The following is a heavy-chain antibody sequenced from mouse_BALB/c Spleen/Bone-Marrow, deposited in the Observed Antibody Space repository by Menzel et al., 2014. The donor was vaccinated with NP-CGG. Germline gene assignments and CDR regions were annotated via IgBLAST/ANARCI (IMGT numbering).Heavy chain of an antibody. J-gene: IGHJ4*01. CDR1: GYTFTDYD. CDR3: TRGGSLYYYAMYY. CDR2: IHPGSGGT. Sequence: VKLAEPGAELVRPGASVTLSCKALGYTFTDYDMHWVKQTPVHGLEWIGAIHPGSGGTAYNQKFKGKATLTADKSSGTAYIELSSLTSEDSAVYYCTRGGSLYYYAMYYRGQRTPGTIPS. V-gene: IGHV1-15*01. D-gene: IGHD6-5*01.